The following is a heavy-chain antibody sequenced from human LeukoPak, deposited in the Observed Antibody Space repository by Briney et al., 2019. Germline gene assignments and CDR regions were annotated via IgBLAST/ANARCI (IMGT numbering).Heavy chain of an antibody. CDR1: GGTFSSYS. Sequence: SSVKVSCKASGGTFSSYSISWVRQAPGQGLEWRGGIIPIFGTANYAQKFQGRVTITADESTSTAYMELSSLRSEDTAVYYCARDLVAAAGHHYFDYCGQGTLVTVSS. CDR2: IIPIFGTA. V-gene: IGHV1-69*13. CDR3: ARDLVAAAGHHYFDY. J-gene: IGHJ4*02. D-gene: IGHD6-13*01.